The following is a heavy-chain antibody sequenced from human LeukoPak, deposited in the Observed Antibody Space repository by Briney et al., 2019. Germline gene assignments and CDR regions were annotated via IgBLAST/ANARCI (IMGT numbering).Heavy chain of an antibody. CDR3: AKGKGNFDILTAHYGPYYFDY. CDR1: GGSISSYY. J-gene: IGHJ4*02. Sequence: SVTLPLTCTLSGGSISSYYWSWIRQPPAPGLEGVGYIYYSGSSYYNPSLNSPVTISLDTTKNQYSLKLSSVTAADTAGYYGAKGKGNFDILTAHYGPYYFDYWGQGTLVTVS. CDR2: IYYSGSS. D-gene: IGHD3-9*01. V-gene: IGHV4-59*07.